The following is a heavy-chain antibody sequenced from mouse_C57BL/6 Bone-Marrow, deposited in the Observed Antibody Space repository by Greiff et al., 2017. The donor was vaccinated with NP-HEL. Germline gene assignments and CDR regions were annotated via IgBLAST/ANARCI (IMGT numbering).Heavy chain of an antibody. CDR1: GFTFSSYG. CDR3: ARPGYGNDLYYAMDY. Sequence: EVKLQESGGDLVKPGGSLKLSCAASGFTFSSYGMSWVRQTPDKRLEWVATISSGGSYTYYPDSVKGRFTISRDNAKNTLYLQMSSLKSEDTAMYYCARPGYGNDLYYAMDYWGQGTSVTVSS. J-gene: IGHJ4*01. CDR2: ISSGGSYT. V-gene: IGHV5-6*01. D-gene: IGHD2-2*01.